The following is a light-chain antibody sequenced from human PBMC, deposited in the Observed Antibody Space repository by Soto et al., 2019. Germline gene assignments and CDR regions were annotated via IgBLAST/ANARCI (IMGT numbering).Light chain of an antibody. J-gene: IGKJ1*01. CDR3: QQYHSYWT. V-gene: IGKV1-5*03. CDR1: QSISNW. CDR2: KAS. Sequence: DLPMTQSPSTLSASVGDRVIITCRASQSISNWLAWYQQKPGKAPKLLIYKASSLESGVPSRFSGSGSGTEFTLTISSLQPDDFATYYCQQYHSYWTFGQGTKVEVK.